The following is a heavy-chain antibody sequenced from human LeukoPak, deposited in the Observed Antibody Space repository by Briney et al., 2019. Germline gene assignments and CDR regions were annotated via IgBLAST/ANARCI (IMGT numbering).Heavy chain of an antibody. J-gene: IGHJ4*02. V-gene: IGHV3-23*01. Sequence: GGSLRLSCAASGFTSSNYAMNWGRQAPGKGREGGSGISGSSGTINYAAPVKGRFTISRDNSRNTLYLQMNSLRADDTAVYYCAKRLGDPRAFDYWGQGTLVTVSS. CDR1: GFTSSNYA. CDR3: AKRLGDPRAFDY. D-gene: IGHD2-21*02. CDR2: ISGSSGTI.